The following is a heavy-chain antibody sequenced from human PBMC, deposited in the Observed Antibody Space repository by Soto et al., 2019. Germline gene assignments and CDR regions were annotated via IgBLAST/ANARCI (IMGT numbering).Heavy chain of an antibody. CDR3: AKDLRIAAAGYFDY. CDR1: GFSFSDYS. Sequence: GGSLRLSCVASGFSFSDYSMTWMRQAPGGGLDFVAFISNTAITDYYADSVKGRFTISRDNSKNTLYLQMNSLRAEDTAVYYCAKDLRIAAAGYFDYWGQGTLVTVSS. J-gene: IGHJ4*02. CDR2: ISNTAITD. V-gene: IGHV3-11*01. D-gene: IGHD6-13*01.